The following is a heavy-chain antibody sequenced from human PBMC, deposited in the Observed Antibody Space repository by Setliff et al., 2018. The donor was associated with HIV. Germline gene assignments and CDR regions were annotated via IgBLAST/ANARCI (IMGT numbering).Heavy chain of an antibody. D-gene: IGHD3-22*01. CDR3: ARLTTTYYYDSSAYYHPV. V-gene: IGHV4-34*01. J-gene: IGHJ4*02. CDR2: INHSGST. CDR1: GYSISSGYY. Sequence: PSETLSLTCAVSGYSISSGYYWSWIRQPPGKGLEWIGEINHSGSTNYNPSLKSRVTISVDTSKNQFSLKLSSVTAADTAVFYCARLTTTYYYDSSAYYHPVWGQGTLVTVSS.